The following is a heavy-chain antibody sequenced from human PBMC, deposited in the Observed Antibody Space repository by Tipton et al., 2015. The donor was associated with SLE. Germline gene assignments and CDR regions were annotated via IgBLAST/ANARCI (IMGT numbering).Heavy chain of an antibody. CDR2: INHSGST. J-gene: IGHJ3*02. CDR3: ARGDFFDI. V-gene: IGHV4-38-2*02. D-gene: IGHD3-3*01. Sequence: TLSLTCTVSGFSISSAYYWGWIRQPPGKGLKWIGEINHSGSTNYNPSLKSRVTISVDTSKNQFSLKLSSVTAADTAVYYCARGDFFDIWGQGTMVTVSS. CDR1: GFSISSAYY.